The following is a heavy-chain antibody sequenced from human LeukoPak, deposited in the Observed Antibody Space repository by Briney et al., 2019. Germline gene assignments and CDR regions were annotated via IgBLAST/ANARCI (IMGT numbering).Heavy chain of an antibody. D-gene: IGHD3-10*01. Sequence: GASVKVSCKASGYTFTSYAMHWVRQAPGQGLEWMGWISAYNGNTNYAQKLQGRVTMTTDTSTSTAYMELRSLRSDDTAVYYCARIFYRSGSYYPDYWGQGTLVTVSS. CDR1: GYTFTSYA. J-gene: IGHJ4*02. CDR2: ISAYNGNT. CDR3: ARIFYRSGSYYPDY. V-gene: IGHV1-18*01.